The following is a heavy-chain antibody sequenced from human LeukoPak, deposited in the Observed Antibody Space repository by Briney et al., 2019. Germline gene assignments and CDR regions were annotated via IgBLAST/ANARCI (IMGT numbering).Heavy chain of an antibody. D-gene: IGHD1-1*01. CDR1: GFTFSDYW. CDR3: AREGKRRLARDAFDI. J-gene: IGHJ3*02. Sequence: GGSLRLSCAASGFTFSDYWMSWVRQAPGKGLELVASINQGGSDKYFADSLKGRFTVSRDNAKSSLYLQLNSLRAEDAAVYYCAREGKRRLARDAFDIWGQGTMVTVSS. CDR2: INQGGSDK. V-gene: IGHV3-7*01.